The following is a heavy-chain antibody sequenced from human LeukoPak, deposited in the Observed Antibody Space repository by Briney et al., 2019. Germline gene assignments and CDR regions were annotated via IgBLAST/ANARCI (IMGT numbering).Heavy chain of an antibody. CDR1: GYTFTSYG. Sequence: EASVKVSCKASGYTFTSYGISWVRHAPGQGLEWMGWISAYNGNTNYAQKLQGRVTMTTDTSTSTAYMELSDLRPDDTAVYYCARDFSGEWEQVTGWWLDPWGQGTLVIVSS. D-gene: IGHD3-16*01. CDR3: ARDFSGEWEQVTGWWLDP. CDR2: ISAYNGNT. V-gene: IGHV1-18*01. J-gene: IGHJ5*02.